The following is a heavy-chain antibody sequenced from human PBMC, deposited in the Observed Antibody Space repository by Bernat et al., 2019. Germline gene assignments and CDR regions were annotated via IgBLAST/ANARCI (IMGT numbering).Heavy chain of an antibody. CDR3: AGGSGNYGHYYFDS. D-gene: IGHD3-10*01. CDR1: GFTFTCCS. CDR2: ISSSGTYI. J-gene: IGHJ4*02. Sequence: EVQLVESGGGLVKPGGSLTLSCAASGFTFTCCSMNWVRQAPGKGLEWVSSISSSGTYIYYANSVKGRFTISRDNARNSLYLQMNSLRADDTAVYYCAGGSGNYGHYYFDSWGQGTLVTVSS. V-gene: IGHV3-21*01.